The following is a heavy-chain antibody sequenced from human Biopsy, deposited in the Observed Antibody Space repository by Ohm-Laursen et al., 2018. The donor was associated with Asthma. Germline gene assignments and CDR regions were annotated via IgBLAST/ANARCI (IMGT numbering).Heavy chain of an antibody. D-gene: IGHD3-10*01. CDR3: ARAVDYSHYYGIDV. CDR1: GYTFNSAG. CDR2: ISVYNGNT. V-gene: IGHV1-18*01. Sequence: ASVKASCQTSGYTFNSAGITWGRQAPGQGLEWMGWISVYNGNTKVAQKLQDRVTMITDTSTSTAYMELRSLRSDDTAVYFCARAVDYSHYYGIDVWGQGTTVTVS. J-gene: IGHJ6*02.